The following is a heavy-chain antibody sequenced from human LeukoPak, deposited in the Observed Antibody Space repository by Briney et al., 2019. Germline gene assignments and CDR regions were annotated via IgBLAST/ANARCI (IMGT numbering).Heavy chain of an antibody. CDR3: ARLRGWTYGMDV. D-gene: IGHD6-19*01. Sequence: GGSLRVSCAASGFTFSSYEMNRVRQAPGKGLEWVSYISSSGSTIYYADSVKGRFTISRDNAKNSLYLQMNSLRAEDTAVYYCARLRGWTYGMDVWGQGTTVTVSS. V-gene: IGHV3-48*03. J-gene: IGHJ6*02. CDR1: GFTFSSYE. CDR2: ISSSGSTI.